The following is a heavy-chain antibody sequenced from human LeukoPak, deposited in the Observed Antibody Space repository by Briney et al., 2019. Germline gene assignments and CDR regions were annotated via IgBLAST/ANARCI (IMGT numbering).Heavy chain of an antibody. D-gene: IGHD6-13*01. CDR1: GYTFTSYA. J-gene: IGHJ6*02. V-gene: IGHV1-3*01. Sequence: ASVKVSCKASGYTFTSYAMHWVRQAPGQRLEWMGWINAGNGNTKYSQKFQGRVTITRDTSASTAYMEPSSLRSEDTAVYYCAREAGSSSWSYYYYYYGMDVWGQGTTVTVSS. CDR3: AREAGSSSWSYYYYYYGMDV. CDR2: INAGNGNT.